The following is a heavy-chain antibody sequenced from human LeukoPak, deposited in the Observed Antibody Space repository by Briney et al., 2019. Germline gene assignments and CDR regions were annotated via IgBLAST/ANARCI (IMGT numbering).Heavy chain of an antibody. CDR1: GFSVTSFD. V-gene: IGHV3-13*01. CDR3: TREWRGIASHYHGMDV. D-gene: IGHD6-6*01. CDR2: VGTNDDT. J-gene: IGHJ6*02. Sequence: PGESLRLSCLASGFSVTSFDMYWVRQAAGRGLEWVSAVGTNDDTYYLGSVKGRFITSRENAKNSFSLQMNNLRVEDTAVYYCTREWRGIASHYHGMDVWSQGTTVTVSS.